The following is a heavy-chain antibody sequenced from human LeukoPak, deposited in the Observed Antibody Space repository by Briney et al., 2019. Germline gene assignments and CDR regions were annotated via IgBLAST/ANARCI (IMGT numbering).Heavy chain of an antibody. CDR3: ARGDDNGDYEAID. CDR1: GYTFTGYY. V-gene: IGHV1-2*02. D-gene: IGHD4-17*01. CDR2: INPNSGGT. J-gene: IGHJ4*02. Sequence: GASVKVSCKASGYTFTGYYMHWVRQAPGQGLEWMGWINPNSGGTDYAQKFQGRVTMTRDTSISTAYMELSRLRSDDTAVYCCARGDDNGDYEAIDWGQGTLVTVSS.